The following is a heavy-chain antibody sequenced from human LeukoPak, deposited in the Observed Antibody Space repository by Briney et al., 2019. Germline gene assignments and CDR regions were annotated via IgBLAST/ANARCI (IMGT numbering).Heavy chain of an antibody. Sequence: GGSLRLSCEASGFTFTTYSMTWVRQAPGKGLEWVSIISSGSSAIFSADALKGRFTISRDDAKNLLYLDMNSLRAEDTAVYYCARDPYSGSYGDSYYYYMDVWGKGTTVTISS. CDR1: GFTFTTYS. J-gene: IGHJ6*03. V-gene: IGHV3-21*01. CDR3: ARDPYSGSYGDSYYYYMDV. CDR2: ISSGSSAI. D-gene: IGHD1-26*01.